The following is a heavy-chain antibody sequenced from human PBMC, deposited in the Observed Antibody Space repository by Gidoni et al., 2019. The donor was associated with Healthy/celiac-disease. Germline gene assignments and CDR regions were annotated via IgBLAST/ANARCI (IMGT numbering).Heavy chain of an antibody. Sequence: QVQLVESGGGVVQPGRSLRLSCAPSGSTFSSYGMHWVRQAPGKGLEWVAGIWYNGNNNYYADSVKGLFTISRDNSKNTLNLQMNSLRAEDTAVYYCARDGRGLYYFDYWGQGTLVTISS. CDR2: IWYNGNNN. D-gene: IGHD2-15*01. CDR3: ARDGRGLYYFDY. V-gene: IGHV3-33*01. J-gene: IGHJ4*02. CDR1: GSTFSSYG.